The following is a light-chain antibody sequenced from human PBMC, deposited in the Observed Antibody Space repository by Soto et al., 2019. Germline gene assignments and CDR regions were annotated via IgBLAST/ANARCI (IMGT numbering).Light chain of an antibody. J-gene: IGKJ5*01. V-gene: IGKV3D-15*01. CDR1: QSVGSN. Sequence: EVVMTQSPATLSVSPGETATLSCRASQSVGSNLAWYQQKPGQAPRLLIFDASDRATGIPARFSGSGSGTEFTLTISSLQSEDFAVYYCQQRAGSSTFGQGTRLEI. CDR3: QQRAGSST. CDR2: DAS.